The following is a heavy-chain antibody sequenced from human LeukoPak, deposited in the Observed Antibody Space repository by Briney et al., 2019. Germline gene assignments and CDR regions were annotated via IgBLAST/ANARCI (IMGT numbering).Heavy chain of an antibody. CDR1: GFTFSSYW. Sequence: GGSLRLSCAASGFTFSSYWMSWVRQAPGKGLEWVANIKQDGSERYYVDSVKGRFTIFRDNAKNSLYLQMNSLRAEDTAVYYCARDRGTYYYDTTSHYDAFDIWGQGTMVTVSS. CDR2: IKQDGSER. V-gene: IGHV3-7*01. D-gene: IGHD3-22*01. J-gene: IGHJ3*02. CDR3: ARDRGTYYYDTTSHYDAFDI.